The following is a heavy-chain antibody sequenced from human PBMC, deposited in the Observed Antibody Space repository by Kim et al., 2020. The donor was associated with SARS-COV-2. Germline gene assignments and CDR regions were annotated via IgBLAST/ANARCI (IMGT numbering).Heavy chain of an antibody. CDR3: ARGSGLMNYGMDV. V-gene: IGHV3-21*01. CDR2: IGSSSSYI. J-gene: IGHJ6*02. Sequence: GSLRLSCAASGFTFSTYSMNWVRQAPGKGLEWVSSIGSSSSYIYYADSVKGRFTISRDNAKNSLYLQMNSLRGEDTAVYYCARGSGLMNYGMDVCGQGT. CDR1: GFTFSTYS. D-gene: IGHD5-12*01.